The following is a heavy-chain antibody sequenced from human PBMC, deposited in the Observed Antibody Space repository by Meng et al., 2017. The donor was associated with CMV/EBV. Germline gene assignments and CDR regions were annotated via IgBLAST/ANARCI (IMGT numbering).Heavy chain of an antibody. CDR2: ISAYNGNT. V-gene: IGHV1-18*01. Sequence: QVQLVQSGVEVKKPGASVKVSCQAAGYTFTSYGISWVRQAPGQGLEWMGWISAYNGNTNYAQKLQGRVTMTTDTSTSTAYMELRSLRSDDTAVYYCARRLGSGKGVIGWFDPWGQGTLVTVSS. J-gene: IGHJ5*02. D-gene: IGHD3-10*01. CDR1: GYTFTSYG. CDR3: ARRLGSGKGVIGWFDP.